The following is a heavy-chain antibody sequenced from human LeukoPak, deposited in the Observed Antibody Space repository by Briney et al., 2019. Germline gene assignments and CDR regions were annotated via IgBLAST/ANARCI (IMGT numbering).Heavy chain of an antibody. V-gene: IGHV3-23*01. CDR3: AKGMGSRATNFDC. Sequence: PGGSLRLSCAASGFTFSNYAISWVRQAPGKGLEWVSSISPSNISSYYADSVRGRFTISRDNSKNTLYLQMSSLRAEDTAVYYCAKGMGSRATNFDCWGQGTLVSVSS. CDR1: GFTFSNYA. CDR2: ISPSNISS. D-gene: IGHD1-26*01. J-gene: IGHJ4*02.